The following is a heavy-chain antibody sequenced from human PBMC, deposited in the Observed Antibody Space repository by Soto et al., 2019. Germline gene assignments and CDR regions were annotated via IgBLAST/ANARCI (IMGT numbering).Heavy chain of an antibody. CDR1: GGSVNGGVSY. J-gene: IGHJ4*02. CDR2: ISHNGNT. Sequence: QVQLQESGPGLVKPSETLALTCTVSGGSVNGGVSYWTWIRQTPGKGLEWIGFISHNGNTNYNPSLKSRVIISPDTSKNQFSLSLSSVTAADTGVYYCAKEVFDRRGYHFDAWGQGTLVTVSS. CDR3: AKEVFDRRGYHFDA. V-gene: IGHV4-61*08. D-gene: IGHD3-22*01.